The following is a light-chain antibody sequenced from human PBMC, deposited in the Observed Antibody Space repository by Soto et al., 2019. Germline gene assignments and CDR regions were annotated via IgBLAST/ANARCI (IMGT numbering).Light chain of an antibody. J-gene: IGLJ1*01. CDR3: CSYAASSTLYV. V-gene: IGLV2-23*02. CDR2: EVN. CDR1: SSDVGNYNL. Sequence: QSALTQPASVSGSPGQSITISCTGTSSDVGNYNLVSWYQQHPGKAPKLMIYEVNKRPSGVSNRFSGSKSGNTASLTISGLQAEDEADYYCCSYAASSTLYVFGTGTQLTVL.